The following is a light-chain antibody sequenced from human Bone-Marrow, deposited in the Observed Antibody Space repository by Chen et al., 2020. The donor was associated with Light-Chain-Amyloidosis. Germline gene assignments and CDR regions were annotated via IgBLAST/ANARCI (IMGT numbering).Light chain of an antibody. V-gene: IGLV2-8*01. CDR3: SSYGGNNDIV. Sequence: QSALTQLPSASGSPGQSVTISCTGTSSDVGTYNYVSWYQQHPGKAPRHIIYEVTKRPSGVPDRFSGSKCGNTAPLTISGLQAEDEADYYCSSYGGNNDIVFGGGTKLTVL. J-gene: IGLJ2*01. CDR2: EVT. CDR1: SSDVGTYNY.